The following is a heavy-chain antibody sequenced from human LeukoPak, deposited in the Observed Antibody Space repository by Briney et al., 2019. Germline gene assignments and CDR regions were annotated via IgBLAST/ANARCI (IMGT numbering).Heavy chain of an antibody. D-gene: IGHD1-1*01. V-gene: IGHV3-21*01. Sequence: GGSLRPSCAASGFTFSSYSMNWVRQAPGKGLEWVSSISSSSYIYYADSVKGRFTISRDNAKNSLYLQMNSLRAEDTAVYYCARDRNWKGDYWGQGTLVTVSS. CDR2: ISSSSYI. CDR1: GFTFSSYS. J-gene: IGHJ4*02. CDR3: ARDRNWKGDY.